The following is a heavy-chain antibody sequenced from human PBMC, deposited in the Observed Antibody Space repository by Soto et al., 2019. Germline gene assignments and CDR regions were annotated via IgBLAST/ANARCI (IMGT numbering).Heavy chain of an antibody. J-gene: IGHJ4*02. CDR1: GYTFTSYG. CDR2: ISAYNGNT. CDR3: ARDLPPVDY. V-gene: IGHV1-18*01. Sequence: QVQLVQSGAEVKKPGASVKVSCKASGYTFTSYGISWVRQAPGQGLEWMGWISAYNGNTNYAQKPQCXXTXPPDTPTSTAYMELRSLSSDDTSVYYCARDLPPVDYWGQGTLVTVSS.